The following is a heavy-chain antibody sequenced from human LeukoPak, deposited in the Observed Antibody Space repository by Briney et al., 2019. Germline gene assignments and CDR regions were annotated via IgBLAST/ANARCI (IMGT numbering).Heavy chain of an antibody. V-gene: IGHV4-39*07. Sequence: PSETLSLTCTVSGGSISSSSYYWGWIRQPPGKGLEWIGSIYYSGSTYHNPSLKSRVTISVDTSKNQFSLKLSSVTAADTAVYYCARDSPQWLAFDYWGQGTLVTVSS. CDR2: IYYSGST. CDR1: GGSISSSSYY. CDR3: ARDSPQWLAFDY. D-gene: IGHD6-19*01. J-gene: IGHJ4*02.